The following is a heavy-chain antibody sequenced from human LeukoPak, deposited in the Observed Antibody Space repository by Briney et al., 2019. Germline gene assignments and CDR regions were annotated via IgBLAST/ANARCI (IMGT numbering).Heavy chain of an antibody. CDR3: ARWTGGYYDYVWGSYRNDY. J-gene: IGHJ4*02. CDR1: GFTFSSYS. Sequence: GGSLRLSCAASGFTFSSYSMNWVRQAPGKGLEWVSSISSSSYIYYADSVKGRFTISRDNAKNSLYLQMNSLRAEDTAVYYCARWTGGYYDYVWGSYRNDYWGQGTLVTVSS. CDR2: ISSSSYI. V-gene: IGHV3-21*01. D-gene: IGHD3-16*02.